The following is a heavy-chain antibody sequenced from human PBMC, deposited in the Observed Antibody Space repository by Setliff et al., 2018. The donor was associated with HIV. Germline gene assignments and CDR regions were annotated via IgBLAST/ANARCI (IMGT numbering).Heavy chain of an antibody. D-gene: IGHD2-15*01. CDR3: ASPRGYSSGGTCHFWYFDL. CDR2: ISYSGST. V-gene: IGHV4-39*01. Sequence: PSETLSLTCTVSGGSISSSTYYWGWIRQLPGKGLEWIGTISYSGSTYYNPSLKSRVIISVDTSKNQFSLKLSSVTAADTAVYYCASPRGYSSGGTCHFWYFDLWGRGTLVTVSS. CDR1: GGSISSSTYY. J-gene: IGHJ2*01.